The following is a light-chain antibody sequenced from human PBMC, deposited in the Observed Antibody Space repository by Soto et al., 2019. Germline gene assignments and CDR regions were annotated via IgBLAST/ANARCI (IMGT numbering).Light chain of an antibody. Sequence: QSVLTQPPSASGSPGQSVTISCTGSSSDVGGYKYVSWYQQYPGKAPKLMIYAVSKRPSGVPDRFSGSKSGNTASLTISGLQAEDEADYYCCSYAGSYPLFGTGTKVTVL. CDR2: AVS. J-gene: IGLJ1*01. V-gene: IGLV2-8*01. CDR1: SSDVGGYKY. CDR3: CSYAGSYPL.